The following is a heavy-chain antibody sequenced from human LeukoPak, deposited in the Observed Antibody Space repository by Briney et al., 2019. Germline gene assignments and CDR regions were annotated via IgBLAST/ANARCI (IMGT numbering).Heavy chain of an antibody. Sequence: PGGSLRLSCAASGFTVSSNYMSWVRQAPGKGLEWAAVISCDGSNKYYVDSVKGRFTISRDNSKNTLYLQMNSLRPEDTAVYYCAKDRTYDYGTYDAFDIWGPGTMVTVSS. J-gene: IGHJ3*02. CDR2: ISCDGSNK. D-gene: IGHD4-17*01. V-gene: IGHV3-30*18. CDR1: GFTVSSNY. CDR3: AKDRTYDYGTYDAFDI.